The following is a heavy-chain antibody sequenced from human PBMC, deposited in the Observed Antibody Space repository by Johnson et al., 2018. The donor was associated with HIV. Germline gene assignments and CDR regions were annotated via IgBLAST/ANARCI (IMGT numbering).Heavy chain of an antibody. V-gene: IGHV3-30*18. Sequence: QVQLVESGGGVVQPGRSLRLSCAASGFTFSSYGMHWVRQAPDKGLEWVAVISYDGSNKYYADSVKGRFTISRDNSKNTLYLQMNSLRAEDTAVYYCAKDLMYNWNDVGAFDIWGQGTMVTVSS. CDR2: ISYDGSNK. CDR3: AKDLMYNWNDVGAFDI. CDR1: GFTFSSYG. D-gene: IGHD1-1*01. J-gene: IGHJ3*02.